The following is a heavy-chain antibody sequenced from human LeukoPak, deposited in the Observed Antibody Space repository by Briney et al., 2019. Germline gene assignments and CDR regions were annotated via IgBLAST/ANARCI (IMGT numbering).Heavy chain of an antibody. CDR3: AGGSGYFLDFDY. V-gene: IGHV3-23*01. CDR2: ISGSGGST. D-gene: IGHD3-22*01. Sequence: GGSLRLSCAASGFTFSSYAMSWVRQAPGKGLEWVSAISGSGGSTYYADSVKGRFTISRDSSKNTLYLQMNSLRAEDTAVYYCAGGSGYFLDFDYWGQGTLVTVSS. CDR1: GFTFSSYA. J-gene: IGHJ4*02.